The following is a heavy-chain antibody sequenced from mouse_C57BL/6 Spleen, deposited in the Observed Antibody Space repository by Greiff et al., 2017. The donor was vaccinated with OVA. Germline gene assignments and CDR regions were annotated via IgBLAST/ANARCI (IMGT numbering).Heavy chain of an antibody. D-gene: IGHD1-1*02. V-gene: IGHV1-61*01. CDR1: GYTFTSYW. J-gene: IGHJ3*01. Sequence: QVQLQQPGAELVRPGSSVKLSCKASGYTFTSYWMDWVKQRPGQGLEWIGNIYPSDSETHYNQKFKDKATLTVDKSSSTAYMQLSSLTSEDSAVYYCARHYYGGRWFAYWGQGTLVTVSA. CDR3: ARHYYGGRWFAY. CDR2: IYPSDSET.